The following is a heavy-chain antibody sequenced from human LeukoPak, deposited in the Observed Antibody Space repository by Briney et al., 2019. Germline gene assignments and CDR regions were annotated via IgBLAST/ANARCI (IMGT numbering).Heavy chain of an antibody. Sequence: SETLSLTCAVYGGSFSGYYWSWIRQPPGKGLEWIGEINHSGSTNYNPSLKSRVTISVGTSKNQFSLKLSSVTAADTAVYFRASLWFGDGPRDGMDVWGKGTTVTVSS. V-gene: IGHV4-34*01. CDR1: GGSFSGYY. J-gene: IGHJ6*04. CDR3: ASLWFGDGPRDGMDV. CDR2: INHSGST. D-gene: IGHD3-10*01.